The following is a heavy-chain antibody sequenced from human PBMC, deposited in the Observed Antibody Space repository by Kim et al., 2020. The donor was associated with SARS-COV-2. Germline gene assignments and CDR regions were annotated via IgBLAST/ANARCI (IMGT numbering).Heavy chain of an antibody. CDR3: TWGVRGLKGYYYGMDV. CDR2: INAGNGNT. V-gene: IGHV1-3*01. Sequence: ASVKVSCKASGYTFTSYAMHWVRQAPGQRLEWMGWINAGNGNTKYSQKFQGRVTITRDTSASTAYMELSSLRSEDTAVYYCTWGVRGLKGYYYGMDVWGQGTTVTVSS. J-gene: IGHJ6*02. D-gene: IGHD3-10*01. CDR1: GYTFTSYA.